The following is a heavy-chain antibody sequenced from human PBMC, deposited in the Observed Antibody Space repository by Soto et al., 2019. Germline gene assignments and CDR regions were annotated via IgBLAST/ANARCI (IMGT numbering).Heavy chain of an antibody. J-gene: IGHJ4*02. CDR1: GGSVSSGSYY. CDR2: IYYSGST. D-gene: IGHD6-13*01. V-gene: IGHV4-61*01. CDR3: ARLWYSSSWYYFDY. Sequence: SETLSLTCTVSGGSVSSGSYYWSWIRQPPGKGLEWIGYIYYSGSTNYNPSLKSRVTISVDTSKNQFSLKLSSVTAADTAVYYCARLWYSSSWYYFDYWGQGTLVTVSS.